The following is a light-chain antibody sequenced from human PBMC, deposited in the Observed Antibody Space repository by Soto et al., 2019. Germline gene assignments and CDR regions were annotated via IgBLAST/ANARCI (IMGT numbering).Light chain of an antibody. Sequence: EIVMTQSPATLSVSPGERATLSCRASQSVSSKLAWYQQKPGQAPRLFIYGASTRATGIPARFSGSGSGTEFTLTISSLQSEDFAVYYCQRYNNWPPTFGQGTKVEIK. CDR2: GAS. CDR3: QRYNNWPPT. V-gene: IGKV3-15*01. CDR1: QSVSSK. J-gene: IGKJ1*01.